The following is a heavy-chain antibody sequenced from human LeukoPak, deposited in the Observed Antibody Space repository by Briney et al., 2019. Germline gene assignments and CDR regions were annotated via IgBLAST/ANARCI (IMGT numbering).Heavy chain of an antibody. J-gene: IGHJ6*03. V-gene: IGHV3-74*01. CDR2: INSDGSST. CDR1: GFTFSSYW. CDR3: AREGYSDYYMDV. D-gene: IGHD5-18*01. Sequence: GGSLRLSFAAPGFTFSSYWMHWVRPAPGKGLVWVSRINSDGSSTSYADSVKGRFTISRDNAKNTLYLQMNSLRAEDTAVYYCAREGYSDYYMDVWGKGTTVTVSS.